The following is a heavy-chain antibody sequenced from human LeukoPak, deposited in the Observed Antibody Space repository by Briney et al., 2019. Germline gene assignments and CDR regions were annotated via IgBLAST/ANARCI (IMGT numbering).Heavy chain of an antibody. CDR2: IYYSEST. V-gene: IGHV4-59*01. J-gene: IGHJ6*03. CDR1: GGSFSGYY. CDR3: ARAVAAHNYYYYYYMDV. D-gene: IGHD2-15*01. Sequence: SETLSLTCAVYGGSFSGYYWSWIRQPPGKGLEWIGYIYYSESTNYNPSLKSRVTISVDTSKNQFSLKLSSVTAADTAVYYCARAVAAHNYYYYYYMDVWGKGTTVTVSS.